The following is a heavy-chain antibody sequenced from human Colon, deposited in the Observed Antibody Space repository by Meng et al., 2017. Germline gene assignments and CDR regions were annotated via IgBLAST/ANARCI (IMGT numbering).Heavy chain of an antibody. V-gene: IGHV3-21*01. J-gene: IGHJ3*01. Sequence: GGSLRLSCTASGVTFGSSNMNWVRQAPGKGLEWVSSIRSSSRYINYADSVKGRFTISRDNANNSLYLQMNDLRAEDTTVYYCARDPGVNYGSGTHDAFDLWGQGTMVTVSS. CDR1: GVTFGSSN. CDR2: IRSSSRYI. CDR3: ARDPGVNYGSGTHDAFDL. D-gene: IGHD3-10*01.